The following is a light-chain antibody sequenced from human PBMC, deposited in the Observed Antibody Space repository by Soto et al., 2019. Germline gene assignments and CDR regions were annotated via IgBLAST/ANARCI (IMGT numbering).Light chain of an antibody. V-gene: IGKV3-20*01. CDR2: GAS. CDR1: QSVSSSY. J-gene: IGKJ2*01. Sequence: EIVLTQSPGTLSLSPGERATLSCRASQSVSSSYLAWYQQKPGQAPRLLIYGASSRATGIPDRFSGSGSGTYSPLTISLLEPEDVAVYYCQQYGSSLYTFGQGTKLEIK. CDR3: QQYGSSLYT.